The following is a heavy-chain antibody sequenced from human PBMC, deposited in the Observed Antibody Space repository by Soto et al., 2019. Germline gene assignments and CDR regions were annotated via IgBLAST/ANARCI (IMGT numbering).Heavy chain of an antibody. CDR2: IYYSGST. D-gene: IGHD1-20*01. V-gene: IGHV4-30-4*01. Sequence: QVQLQESGPGLVKPSQTLSLTCTVSGGSISSGDYYWSWIRQPPGKGLEWIGYIYYSGSTYYNPSLKSQVTISVDTSKNQFSLKLSSVTAADTAVYYCASQLTGNTAPFDPWGQGTLVTVSS. J-gene: IGHJ5*02. CDR3: ASQLTGNTAPFDP. CDR1: GGSISSGDYY.